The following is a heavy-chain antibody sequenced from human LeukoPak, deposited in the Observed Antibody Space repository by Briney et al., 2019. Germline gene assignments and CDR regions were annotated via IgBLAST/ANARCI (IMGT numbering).Heavy chain of an antibody. D-gene: IGHD6-6*01. CDR3: ARHFGPKPRIWAARGVFDY. Sequence: SETLSLTCTVSGGSISGYYWSWIRQPPGKGLEWIGEINHSGSTNYNPSLKSRVTISVDTSKNQFSLKLSSVTAADTAVYYCARHFGPKPRIWAARGVFDYWGQGTLVTASS. CDR2: INHSGST. V-gene: IGHV4-34*01. J-gene: IGHJ4*02. CDR1: GGSISGYY.